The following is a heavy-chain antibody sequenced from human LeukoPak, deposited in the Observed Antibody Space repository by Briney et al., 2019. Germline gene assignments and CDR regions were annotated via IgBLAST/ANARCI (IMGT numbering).Heavy chain of an antibody. V-gene: IGHV3-23*01. Sequence: PGGSLRLSCAASGFTFSSYAMSWVRQAPGKGLEWVSAISGSSTSTYYADSVKGRFTISRDNSKNTLYLQMNSLRAEDTAIYYCARDGVRDSASVFDCWGQGTLVTVSS. J-gene: IGHJ4*02. D-gene: IGHD2-21*01. CDR1: GFTFSSYA. CDR2: ISGSSTST. CDR3: ARDGVRDSASVFDC.